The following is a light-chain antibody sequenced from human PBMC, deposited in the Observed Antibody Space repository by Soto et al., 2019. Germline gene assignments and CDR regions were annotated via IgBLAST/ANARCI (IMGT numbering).Light chain of an antibody. J-gene: IGKJ1*01. CDR1: QIVSSN. CDR3: QQYNNWLWT. V-gene: IGKV3-15*01. Sequence: EIAMTQSPATLSVSPGEGATLSCRASQIVSSNLAWYQQKTAQAPSLLIYDPSTRGTGILARFSGSGSGTEFTLIISSLQSEDSAVYYCQQYNNWLWTFGQGTKVDIK. CDR2: DPS.